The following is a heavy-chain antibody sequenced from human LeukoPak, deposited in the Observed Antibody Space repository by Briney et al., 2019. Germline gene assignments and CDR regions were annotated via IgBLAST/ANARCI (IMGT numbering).Heavy chain of an antibody. CDR1: GGSITSGRYY. CDR3: ATNTSDTAFDY. V-gene: IGHV4-39*01. CDR2: IYYSGST. Sequence: SETLSLTCAVSGGSITSGRYYWGWIRQPPGQGLEWIGSIYYSGSTSYNPSLKSRVTISVDTSKNQFSLRLSSVTAADTAVYYCATNTSDTAFDYWGPGTLVTVSS. J-gene: IGHJ4*02. D-gene: IGHD6-19*01.